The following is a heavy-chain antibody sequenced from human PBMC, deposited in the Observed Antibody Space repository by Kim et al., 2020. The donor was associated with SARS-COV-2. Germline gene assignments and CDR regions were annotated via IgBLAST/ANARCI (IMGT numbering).Heavy chain of an antibody. V-gene: IGHV3-49*04. J-gene: IGHJ4*02. CDR3: TMKGWYAHGCTPYYFDS. CDR2: TRSTPSGGTT. Sequence: GGSLRLSCTASGFTFADFSVNWVRQAPGKGPEWLGRTRSTPSGGTTEYAASVKGRFTISRDDSKSIAYLQVHSLKTEDTAMYYCTMKGWYAHGCTPYYFDSGGRGTLHTVSS. CDR1: GFTFADFS. D-gene: IGHD2-2*01.